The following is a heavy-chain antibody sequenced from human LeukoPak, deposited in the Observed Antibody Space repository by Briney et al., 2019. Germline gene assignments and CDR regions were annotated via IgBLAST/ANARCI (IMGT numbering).Heavy chain of an antibody. D-gene: IGHD6-13*01. CDR3: ARERPAAAGYYSDY. V-gene: IGHV4-39*07. Sequence: SETLSLTCTVSGDSISSSSYYWGWIRQPPGKGLEWIGSIYYSGSTYYNPSLKSRVSIFVDTSKNQFSLKLSSVTAADTAVYYCARERPAAAGYYSDYWGQGTLVTVSS. J-gene: IGHJ4*02. CDR1: GDSISSSSYY. CDR2: IYYSGST.